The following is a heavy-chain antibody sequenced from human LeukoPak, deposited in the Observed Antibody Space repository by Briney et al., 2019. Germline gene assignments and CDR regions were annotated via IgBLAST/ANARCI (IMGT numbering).Heavy chain of an antibody. CDR3: ARAGEGFDT. Sequence: PGRFLRLSCAASGVTFSNYGMHWVRQAPGKGLEWVAVIWYDASNKYYRDSVKGRFTISRDNSKNTLYLQMSSLRAEDTAIYYCARAGEGFDTWGQGTKVTVSS. CDR2: IWYDASNK. V-gene: IGHV3-33*01. J-gene: IGHJ3*02. D-gene: IGHD3-10*01. CDR1: GVTFSNYG.